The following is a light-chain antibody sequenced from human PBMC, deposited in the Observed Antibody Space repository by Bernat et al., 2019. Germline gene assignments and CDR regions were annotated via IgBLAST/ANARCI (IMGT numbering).Light chain of an antibody. J-gene: IGLJ3*02. CDR2: DVS. CDR3: SSYTSSSTLHWV. CDR1: SSDVGGYNY. V-gene: IGLV2-14*03. Sequence: QSALTQPASVSGSHGQSITISCTGTSSDVGGYNYVSWYQQHPGKAPKLMIYDVSNRPSGVSNRFSGSKSGNTASLTISGLQAEDEADYYCSSYTSSSTLHWVFGGGTKLTVL.